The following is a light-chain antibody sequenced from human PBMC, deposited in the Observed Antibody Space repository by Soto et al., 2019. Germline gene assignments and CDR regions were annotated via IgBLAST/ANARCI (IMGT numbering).Light chain of an antibody. CDR2: SDY. CDR1: SPNIGVNS. CDR3: AAWDDSLNGWV. J-gene: IGLJ3*02. Sequence: QSVLRQPPSASGTPGQRVTISCSGSSPNIGVNSVNWYQQVPGTAPKLLIYSDYQRPSGVPDRFSASKSGTSASLAISGLQSEDEADYYCAAWDDSLNGWVFGGGTKVTVL. V-gene: IGLV1-44*01.